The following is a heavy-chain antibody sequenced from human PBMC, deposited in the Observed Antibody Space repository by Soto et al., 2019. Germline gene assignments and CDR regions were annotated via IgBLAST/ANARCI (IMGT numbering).Heavy chain of an antibody. D-gene: IGHD5-18*01. V-gene: IGHV3-23*01. Sequence: GGSLRLSCAASGFTFSSYAMSWVRQAPGKGLEWVSAISGSGGSTYYADSVKGRFTISRDNSKNTLYLQMNSLRAEDTAVYYCAKGADVDTAMVDAFYIWGQGTMVTVSS. CDR2: ISGSGGST. J-gene: IGHJ3*02. CDR3: AKGADVDTAMVDAFYI. CDR1: GFTFSSYA.